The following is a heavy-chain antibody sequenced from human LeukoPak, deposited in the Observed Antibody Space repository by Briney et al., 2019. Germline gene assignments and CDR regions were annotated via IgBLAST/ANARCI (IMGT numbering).Heavy chain of an antibody. CDR2: IIPIFGTA. CDR1: GGTFSSYA. V-gene: IGHV1-69*13. Sequence: ASVKVSCKASGGTFSSYAISWVRQAPGQGLEWMGGIIPIFGTANYAQKFQGRVTITADESTSTAYMELSSLRSEDTAVYYCASDLRIAVAGKGTHYYYYGMDVWGQGTTVTVSS. CDR3: ASDLRIAVAGKGTHYYYYGMDV. J-gene: IGHJ6*02. D-gene: IGHD6-19*01.